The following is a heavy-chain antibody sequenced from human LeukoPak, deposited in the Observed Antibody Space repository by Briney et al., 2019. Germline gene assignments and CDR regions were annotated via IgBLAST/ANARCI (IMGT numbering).Heavy chain of an antibody. CDR3: ARESGVIAAAGTDDAFDI. Sequence: ASVKVSCKASGGTFSSYAISWVRQAPGQGLEWMGWINPNSGGTNYAQKFQGWVTMTRDTSISTAYMELSRLRSDDTAVYYCARESGVIAAAGTDDAFDIWGQGTMVTVSS. CDR2: INPNSGGT. D-gene: IGHD6-13*01. V-gene: IGHV1-2*04. J-gene: IGHJ3*02. CDR1: GGTFSSYA.